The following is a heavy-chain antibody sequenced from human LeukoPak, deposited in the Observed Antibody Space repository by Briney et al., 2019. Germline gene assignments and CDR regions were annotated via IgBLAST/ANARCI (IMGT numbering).Heavy chain of an antibody. J-gene: IGHJ6*04. CDR1: GYSFTIYW. CDR2: IDTSDSYT. Sequence: GASLTLSFTGSGYSFTIYWISWVRQMPGKGLEWMGRIDTSDSYTNYTPSFQGHVTISADNSISTAYLQWSSLKASDTAMYYCARLGWFGEFVWGKGTTVTVSS. D-gene: IGHD3-10*01. V-gene: IGHV5-10-1*01. CDR3: ARLGWFGEFV.